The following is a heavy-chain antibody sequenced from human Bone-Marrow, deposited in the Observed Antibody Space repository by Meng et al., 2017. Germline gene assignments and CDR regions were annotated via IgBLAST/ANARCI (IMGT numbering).Heavy chain of an antibody. CDR1: GYSISSGYY. Sequence: SETLSLTCTVSGYSISSGYYWGWIRQPPGKGLEWIGYIYYSGSTNYNPSLKSRVTISVDTSKNQFSLKLSSVTAADTAVYYCARRPAFASDYYYGMDVWGQGTTVTVSS. J-gene: IGHJ6*02. CDR2: IYYSGST. V-gene: IGHV4-61*01. CDR3: ARRPAFASDYYYGMDV.